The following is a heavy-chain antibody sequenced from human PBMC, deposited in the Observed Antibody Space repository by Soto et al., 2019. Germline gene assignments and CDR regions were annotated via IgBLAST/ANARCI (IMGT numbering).Heavy chain of an antibody. J-gene: IGHJ6*02. V-gene: IGHV1-18*01. D-gene: IGHD3-22*01. CDR1: GYTFTSYG. CDR3: ARGITMIVVVITTPSDYYYGMDV. CDR2: ISAYNGNT. Sequence: ASVKVSCKASGYTFTSYGISWVRQAPGQGLEWMGWISAYNGNTNYAQKFQGRVTITADESTSTAYMELSSLRSEDTAVYYCARGITMIVVVITTPSDYYYGMDVWGQGTTVTVSS.